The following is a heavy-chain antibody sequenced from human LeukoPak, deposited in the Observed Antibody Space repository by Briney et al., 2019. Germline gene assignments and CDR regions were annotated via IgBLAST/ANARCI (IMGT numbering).Heavy chain of an antibody. CDR3: AKALATNYYDKSGYRGIDY. D-gene: IGHD3-22*01. CDR2: IFFDGSDK. CDR1: GFSYKNHD. J-gene: IGHJ4*02. Sequence: GGSLRLSCQASGFSYKNHDMHWVRQAPGKGLEWVALIFFDGSDKYYADSVKGRVAISRDNSKNTVYLQMSGRRYEDTAVYYCAKALATNYYDKSGYRGIDYWGPGTLVTVAS. V-gene: IGHV3-30*02.